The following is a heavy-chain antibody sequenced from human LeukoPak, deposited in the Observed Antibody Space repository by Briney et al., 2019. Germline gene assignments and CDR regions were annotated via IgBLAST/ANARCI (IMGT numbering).Heavy chain of an antibody. CDR2: IWYDGGNK. J-gene: IGHJ4*02. D-gene: IGHD4-23*01. CDR3: AKGPQTVAPYYFDY. V-gene: IGHV3-33*06. CDR1: GFTFSNYG. Sequence: GGSLRLSCAASGFTFSNYGMHWVRQAPGKGLEWVAVIWYDGGNKYYADSAKGRLTISRDNSKNTLYLQMNSLRAEDTAVYYCAKGPQTVAPYYFDYWGQGTLVTVSS.